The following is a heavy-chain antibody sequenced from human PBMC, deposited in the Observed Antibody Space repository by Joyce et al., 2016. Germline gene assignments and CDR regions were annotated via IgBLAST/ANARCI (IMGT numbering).Heavy chain of an antibody. V-gene: IGHV3-7*01. Sequence: EVQLVESGGGLVQPGGSLRLSCAASGFTFSSYWMSWVRQAQGKGLEWVANIKQDGTEKYYVDSVKGRFTISRDNAKNSLYLQMNSLRADDTAMYYCARETDSSSSVLDLLDYWGQGTLVTVSS. CDR1: GFTFSSYW. D-gene: IGHD6-6*01. CDR2: IKQDGTEK. CDR3: ARETDSSSSVLDLLDY. J-gene: IGHJ4*02.